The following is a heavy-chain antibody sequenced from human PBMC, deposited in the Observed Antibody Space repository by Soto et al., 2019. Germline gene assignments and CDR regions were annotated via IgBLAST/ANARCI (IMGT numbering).Heavy chain of an antibody. CDR1: GFTFSSYA. Sequence: EVQLLESGGGLVQPGGSLRLSCAASGFTFSSYAMSWVRQAPGKGLEWVSAISGSGGSTYYADSVKGRFTISRDNSKNTLYMQMNSLRAEDTAVYYCAKDIRLSYSSSPWGQGTLVTVSS. J-gene: IGHJ4*02. CDR2: ISGSGGST. CDR3: AKDIRLSYSSSP. D-gene: IGHD6-6*01. V-gene: IGHV3-23*01.